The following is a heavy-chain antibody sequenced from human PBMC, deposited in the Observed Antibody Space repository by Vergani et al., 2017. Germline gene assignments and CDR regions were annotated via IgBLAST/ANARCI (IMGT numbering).Heavy chain of an antibody. Sequence: VQLVESGGGLVKRGGSLRLSCVVSGFALNRHAMYWVRQAPGKGLEWVVGISFDGTNEYYPDLVKGRFTIYRDIAKNTLYLQMNSLRVEDTGVYYCARARCIETCYMSNWLDSWGQGTLVTVSS. CDR2: ISFDGTNE. CDR3: ARARCIETCYMSNWLDS. D-gene: IGHD3-9*01. CDR1: GFALNRHA. V-gene: IGHV3-30-3*01. J-gene: IGHJ5*01.